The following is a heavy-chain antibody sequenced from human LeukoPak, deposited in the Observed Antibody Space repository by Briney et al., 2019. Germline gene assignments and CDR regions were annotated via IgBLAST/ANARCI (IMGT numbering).Heavy chain of an antibody. J-gene: IGHJ4*02. CDR1: GFTFSSYG. V-gene: IGHV3-33*06. CDR2: IWYDGSNK. CDR3: AKDEDSSGYLGW. Sequence: GGSLRLSCAASGFTFSSYGMHWVRQAPGKGLEWVAVIWYDGSNKYYADSVKGRFTISRDTSKNTRYLQMNRLRAEDTAVYYCAKDEDSSGYLGWWGQGTLVTVSS. D-gene: IGHD3-22*01.